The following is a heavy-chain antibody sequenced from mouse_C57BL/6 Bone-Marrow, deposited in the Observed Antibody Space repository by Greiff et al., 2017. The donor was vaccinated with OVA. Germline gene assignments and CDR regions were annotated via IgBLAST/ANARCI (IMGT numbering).Heavy chain of an antibody. CDR2: ISYDGSN. CDR3: ARNAYYSNYDYYAMDY. J-gene: IGHJ4*01. Sequence: EVQLVESGPGLVKPSQSLSLTCSVTGYSITSGYYWNWIRQFPGNKLEWMGYISYDGSNNYNPSLKNRISITRDKSKNQFFLKLNSVTTEDTATYYCARNAYYSNYDYYAMDYWGQGTSVTVSS. D-gene: IGHD2-5*01. V-gene: IGHV3-6*01. CDR1: GYSITSGYY.